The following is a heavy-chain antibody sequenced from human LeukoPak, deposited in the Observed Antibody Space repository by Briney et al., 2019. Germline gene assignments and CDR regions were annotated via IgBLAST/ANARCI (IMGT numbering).Heavy chain of an antibody. Sequence: GGSLRLSCAASGFTFSSYWMSWVRQAPGKGLEWVANIKQDGSEKNYVDSVKGRFTISRDNAKTSLYLQMDSLRAEDTAVYYCARSLWPEDYWGQGILVTVSS. CDR3: ARSLWPEDY. D-gene: IGHD5-18*01. CDR1: GFTFSSYW. J-gene: IGHJ4*02. V-gene: IGHV3-7*01. CDR2: IKQDGSEK.